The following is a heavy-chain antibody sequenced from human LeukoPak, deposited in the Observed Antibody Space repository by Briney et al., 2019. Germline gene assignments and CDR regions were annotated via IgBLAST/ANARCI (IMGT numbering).Heavy chain of an antibody. CDR2: ISGTGGST. CDR1: GLTFSSYA. J-gene: IGHJ3*02. Sequence: GGSLRLSCAASGLTFSSYAMSWVRQAPGKGGEWVSAISGTGGSTYYADSVKGRFTISRDNFKNTLYLQMNSLRAEDTDVYYCAKDLTPRDSRSWYTDAFDIWGQGTMVTVSS. CDR3: AKDLTPRDSRSWYTDAFDI. D-gene: IGHD6-13*01. V-gene: IGHV3-23*01.